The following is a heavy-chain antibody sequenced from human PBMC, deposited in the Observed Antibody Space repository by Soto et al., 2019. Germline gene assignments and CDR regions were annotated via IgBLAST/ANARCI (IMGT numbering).Heavy chain of an antibody. D-gene: IGHD3-10*01. CDR1: GGSISSGDYY. CDR3: ARTSYYYGSGQARYYFDY. CDR2: IYYSGST. Sequence: SETLSLTCTVSGGSISSGDYYWSWIRHPPGKGLEWIGYIYYSGSTYYNPSLKSRVTISVDTSKNQFSLKLSSVTAADTAVYYCARTSYYYGSGQARYYFDYWGQGTLVT. J-gene: IGHJ4*02. V-gene: IGHV4-30-4*01.